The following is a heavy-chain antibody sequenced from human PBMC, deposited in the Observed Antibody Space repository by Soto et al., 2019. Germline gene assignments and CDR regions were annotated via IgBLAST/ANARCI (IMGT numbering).Heavy chain of an antibody. CDR1: GYTFNSYG. Sequence: QVQLVQSGGEVKKPGASVKVSCKASGYTFNSYGITWVRQAPGQGLEWVGWISAYNGVTNYARELQGRVTMTTDTPTSTAYMELRSLRPDDTAVYYCARDRRWFGESLYWGQGTLVTVSS. CDR2: ISAYNGVT. CDR3: ARDRRWFGESLY. D-gene: IGHD3-10*01. J-gene: IGHJ4*02. V-gene: IGHV1-18*04.